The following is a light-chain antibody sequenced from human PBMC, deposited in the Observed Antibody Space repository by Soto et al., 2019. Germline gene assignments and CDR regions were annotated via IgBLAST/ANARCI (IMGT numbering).Light chain of an antibody. Sequence: QSALTQPPSVSVSPGQSVTSSCTGTSSDVGSYNRLSWYQQPPGTAPKLIMYEVNTRPSGVPDRFSGSKSGSTASLTISGLQAEDEADYYCSLYISGSTYVFGTGTKVTVL. J-gene: IGLJ1*01. CDR3: SLYISGSTYV. CDR2: EVN. CDR1: SSDVGSYNR. V-gene: IGLV2-18*01.